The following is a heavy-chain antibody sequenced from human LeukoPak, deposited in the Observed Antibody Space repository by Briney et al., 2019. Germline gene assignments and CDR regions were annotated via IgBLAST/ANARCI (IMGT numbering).Heavy chain of an antibody. J-gene: IGHJ4*02. D-gene: IGHD3-16*01. CDR2: ISSNGGST. CDR1: GFTFSSYA. CDR3: ARGLVRLDY. V-gene: IGHV3-64*01. Sequence: GGSLRLSCAASGFTFSSYAMHWVRQAPGKGLEYVSAISSNGGSTYYANSVKGRFTISRDNSKNTLYLQMGSLRAEDMAVYYCARGLVRLDYWGQGTLVTVSS.